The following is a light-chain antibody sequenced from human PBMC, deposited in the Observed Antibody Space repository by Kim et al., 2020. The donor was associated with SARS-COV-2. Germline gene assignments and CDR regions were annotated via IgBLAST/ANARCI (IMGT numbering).Light chain of an antibody. CDR1: QSVSSSY. V-gene: IGKV3-20*01. CDR2: GAS. Sequence: LSPGERATLSCRASQSVSSSYLAWYQQKPGQAPRLLIYGASSRATDIPDRFSGSGSGTDFTLTISRLEPEDFAVYYCQQYGSSPSTFGQGTKLEI. CDR3: QQYGSSPST. J-gene: IGKJ2*01.